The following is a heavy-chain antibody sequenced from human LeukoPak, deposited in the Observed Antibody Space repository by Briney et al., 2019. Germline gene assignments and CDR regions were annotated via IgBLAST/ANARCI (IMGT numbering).Heavy chain of an antibody. CDR1: GFTFNTYG. Sequence: GGSLRLSCAASGFTFNTYGMHWVRQAPGKGLEWVAFIRYDGSYKYYADSVKGRFTISRDNAKNSLFLQMDSLTAEDTAVYYCARDPYSGGYWNYYYYYMDVWGKGTTVTISS. J-gene: IGHJ6*03. CDR3: ARDPYSGGYWNYYYYYMDV. V-gene: IGHV3-30*02. D-gene: IGHD1-26*01. CDR2: IRYDGSYK.